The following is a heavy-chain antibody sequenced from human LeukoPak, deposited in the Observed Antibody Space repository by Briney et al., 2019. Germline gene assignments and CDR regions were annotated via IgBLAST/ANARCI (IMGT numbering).Heavy chain of an antibody. CDR1: GFTFSDYY. CDR3: ATSSGSSA. Sequence: PGGSLRLSCAASGFTFSDYYMSWFRQAPGKGLEWVSYISTSGDIIHYTDSVKGRFTISRDDARNSLYLQMNSQRAEDSAVYYCATSSGSSAWGQGTLVTVSS. D-gene: IGHD3-10*01. CDR2: ISTSGDII. V-gene: IGHV3-11*01. J-gene: IGHJ5*02.